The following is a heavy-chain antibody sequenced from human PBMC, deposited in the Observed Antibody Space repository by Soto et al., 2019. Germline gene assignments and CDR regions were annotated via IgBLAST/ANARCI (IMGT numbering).Heavy chain of an antibody. V-gene: IGHV1-18*04. CDR2: VSAYNRNT. Sequence: QVQLMQPELEVKKPGASVRLSGKASGYTFSNYGITWVRQAPGQGLEWMGWVSAYNRNTNIAQKFEDRVTMPTDPSTSPAYMELRSLRSDDTAVYYCGRERKWEPLLYWGEGTRLTVSP. D-gene: IGHD1-26*01. CDR1: GYTFSNYG. CDR3: GRERKWEPLLY. J-gene: IGHJ4*02.